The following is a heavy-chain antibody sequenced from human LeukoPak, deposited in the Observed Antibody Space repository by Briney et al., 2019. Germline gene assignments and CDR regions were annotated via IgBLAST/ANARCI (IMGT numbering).Heavy chain of an antibody. CDR2: ISSSTTYT. J-gene: IGHJ3*01. CDR3: VRSGDYGDYGGSTDAFDL. Sequence: GSLRLSCAASGFTFTTYSMNWVRRAPGMGLEWVSSISSSTTYTYYADSMKGRFTVSRDNAKNSLYLQMHSLRGEDTAVYYCVRSGDYGDYGGSTDAFDLWGQGTMVTVSS. D-gene: IGHD4-17*01. CDR1: GFTFTTYS. V-gene: IGHV3-21*01.